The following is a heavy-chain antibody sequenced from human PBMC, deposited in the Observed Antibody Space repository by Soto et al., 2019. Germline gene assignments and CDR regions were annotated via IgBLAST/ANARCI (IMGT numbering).Heavy chain of an antibody. CDR2: IYYSGST. CDR3: ARSYGDYAGRYYYGMDV. Sequence: SETLSLTCTVSGGSISSSSYYWGWIRQPPGKGLEWIGSIYYSGSTYYNPSLKSRVTISVDTSKNQFSLKLNSVTAADTAVYYCARSYGDYAGRYYYGMDVWGQGTTVTVSS. D-gene: IGHD4-17*01. J-gene: IGHJ6*02. CDR1: GGSISSSSYY. V-gene: IGHV4-39*01.